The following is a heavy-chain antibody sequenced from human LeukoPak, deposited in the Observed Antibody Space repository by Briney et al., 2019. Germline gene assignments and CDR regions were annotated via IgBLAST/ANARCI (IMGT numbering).Heavy chain of an antibody. CDR3: AREGRVTYCSGGSCFSTAEYFQH. Sequence: GGSLRLSCAASGFSLSDYYMSWMRQPPGKGLEWVSYISSSRNIIYYADSVKGRFTISRDNAENSLYLQMNSLRAEDTAVYYCAREGRVTYCSGGSCFSTAEYFQHWGQGTLVTVSS. V-gene: IGHV3-11*04. D-gene: IGHD2-15*01. CDR1: GFSLSDYY. CDR2: ISSSRNII. J-gene: IGHJ1*01.